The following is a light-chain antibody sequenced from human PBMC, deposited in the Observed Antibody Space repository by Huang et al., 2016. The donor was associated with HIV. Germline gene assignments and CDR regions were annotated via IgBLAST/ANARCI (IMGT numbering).Light chain of an antibody. CDR3: QQYGSSRGT. CDR2: GSS. CDR1: QSVSSSQ. V-gene: IGKV3-20*01. J-gene: IGKJ2*01. Sequence: EIVLTQSPGTLSLSPGERANLSCRASQSVSSSQLDWYPQKPGQAPRTLIYGSSSRATGVPDLFSGSGSGTDFTLTISRLEPEDFAVYYCQQYGSSRGTFGQGTKLEIK.